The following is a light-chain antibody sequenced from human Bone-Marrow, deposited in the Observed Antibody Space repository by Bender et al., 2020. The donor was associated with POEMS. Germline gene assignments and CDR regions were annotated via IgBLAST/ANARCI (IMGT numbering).Light chain of an antibody. CDR1: SNDVGGYNY. J-gene: IGLJ3*02. CDR3: QCYIGINICV. CDR2: GVT. V-gene: IGLV2-11*01. Sequence: QSALTQPRSVSGSPGQSVTISCTGTSNDVGGYNYVSWYQQHPGKVPKLMIFGVTKRPSGVSGRFSGSKSGTTASLTISGLRPEDESTYCCQCYIGINICVFGGGTQLTVL.